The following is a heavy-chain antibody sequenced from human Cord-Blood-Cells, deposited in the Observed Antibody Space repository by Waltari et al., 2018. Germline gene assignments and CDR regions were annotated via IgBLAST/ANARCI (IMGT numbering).Heavy chain of an antibody. CDR2: IYHSGST. V-gene: IGHV4-4*02. CDR1: GGSISSSNW. D-gene: IGHD2-15*01. Sequence: QVQLQESGPGLVKLSGTLSLTCAVSGGSISSSNWWSWVRQPPGKGREWIGEIYHSGSTNYNPSLKSRVTISVDKSKNQFSLKLSSVTAADTAVYYCASRRERYCSGGSCYYFDYWGQGTLVTVSS. CDR3: ASRRERYCSGGSCYYFDY. J-gene: IGHJ4*02.